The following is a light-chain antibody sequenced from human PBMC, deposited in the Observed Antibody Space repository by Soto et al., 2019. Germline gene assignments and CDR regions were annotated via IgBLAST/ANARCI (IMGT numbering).Light chain of an antibody. CDR3: TSYTRSNIYV. CDR1: SSDIGAFNY. Sequence: QSALTQPASVSGFPGQSITISCTGSSSDIGAFNYVSWYRNHPGKAPKLMIYEVNKRPSGVSNRFSGSKSDNTASLTISGLQAEDEADYYCTSYTRSNIYVFGPGTKLTVL. V-gene: IGLV2-14*01. J-gene: IGLJ1*01. CDR2: EVN.